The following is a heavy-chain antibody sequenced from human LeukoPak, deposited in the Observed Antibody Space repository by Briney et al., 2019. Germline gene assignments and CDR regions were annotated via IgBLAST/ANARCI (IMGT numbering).Heavy chain of an antibody. CDR2: ISSSGSTI. CDR1: GFTFSSYE. J-gene: IGHJ5*02. D-gene: IGHD3-16*01. V-gene: IGHV3-48*03. Sequence: GGSLRLSCAGSGFTFSSYEMNWVRQAPGKGLEWVSYISSSGSTIYYADSVKGRFTISRDNAKSTLYLQMNSLRAEDTAVYYCARALFLGDWFDPWGQGTLVTVSS. CDR3: ARALFLGDWFDP.